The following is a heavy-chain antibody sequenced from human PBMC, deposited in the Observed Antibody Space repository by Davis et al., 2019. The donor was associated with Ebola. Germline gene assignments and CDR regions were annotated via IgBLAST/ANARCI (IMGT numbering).Heavy chain of an antibody. V-gene: IGHV3-23*01. CDR2: ISGTGGST. J-gene: IGHJ2*01. Sequence: GESLKISCSASGFTFSNYAMNWVRQAPGKGLEWVSGISGTGGSTYYADSVKGRFTISRDNAKNSLYLQMNSLRAEDTALYYCAKDSGSGSLRWFWYFDLWGRGTLVTVSS. CDR1: GFTFSNYA. D-gene: IGHD1-26*01. CDR3: AKDSGSGSLRWFWYFDL.